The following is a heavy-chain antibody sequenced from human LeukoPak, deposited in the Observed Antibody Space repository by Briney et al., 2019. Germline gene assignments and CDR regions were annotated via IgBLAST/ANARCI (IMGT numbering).Heavy chain of an antibody. CDR1: GFTFSSYE. D-gene: IGHD3-10*01. J-gene: IGHJ4*02. CDR2: ITTSGSTI. CDR3: ARWIYGSGSKRYFDY. V-gene: IGHV3-48*03. Sequence: GGSLRLSCAASGFTFSSYEMNWVRQAPGKGLEWLSYITTSGSTIYYADSVKGRFTVSRDNAKNSLYLQMNSLRAEDTAVYYCARWIYGSGSKRYFDYWGQGTLVTVSS.